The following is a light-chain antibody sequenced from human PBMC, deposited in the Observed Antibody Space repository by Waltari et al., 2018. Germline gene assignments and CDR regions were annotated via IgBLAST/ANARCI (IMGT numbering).Light chain of an antibody. V-gene: IGKV3-15*01. CDR1: QGIIAS. CDR2: GAS. Sequence: DIVMTQSPATLSVSPGNTATLSCRASQGIIASLAWYQLKPGQAPRLLIYGASTRATGIPARFSGSGSGTEFTLTISSLQSEDSAIYYCHQYHNWPPYTFGQGTRLQIK. CDR3: HQYHNWPPYT. J-gene: IGKJ2*01.